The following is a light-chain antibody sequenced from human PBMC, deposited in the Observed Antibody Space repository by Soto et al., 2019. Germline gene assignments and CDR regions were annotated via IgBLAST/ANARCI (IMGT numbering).Light chain of an antibody. CDR2: DVS. Sequence: QSVLTQPRSVSGSPGQSVTLSCTGTSSDVGNYIFVSWYQQYPGKAPKLLIYDVSRRPSGVPDRFSGSKSGNTASLTISGLRPEDEAEYYCCSYAGSHTGLFGTGTKVTVL. CDR1: SSDVGNYIF. J-gene: IGLJ1*01. CDR3: CSYAGSHTGL. V-gene: IGLV2-11*01.